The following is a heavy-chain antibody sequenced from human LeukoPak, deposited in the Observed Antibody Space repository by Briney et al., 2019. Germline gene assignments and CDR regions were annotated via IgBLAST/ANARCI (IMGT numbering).Heavy chain of an antibody. J-gene: IGHJ2*01. CDR2: INHSGST. CDR3: ARHVWYFDL. CDR1: GGSFSGYY. Sequence: SETLSLTCAVYGGSFSGYYWSWIRQPPGKGLEWIGEINHSGSTNYNPSLKSRVTISVDTSKNQFSLKLSSVTAADTAVYYCARHVWYFDLWGRGTLVTVSS. V-gene: IGHV4-34*01.